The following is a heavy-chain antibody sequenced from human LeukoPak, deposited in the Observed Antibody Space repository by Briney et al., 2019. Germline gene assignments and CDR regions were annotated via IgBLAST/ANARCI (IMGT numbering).Heavy chain of an antibody. CDR1: GYTFTGYY. D-gene: IGHD5-12*01. CDR3: ARGRSAYSGYAV. V-gene: IGHV1-2*02. Sequence: ASVKVSCKASGYTFTGYYMHWVRQAPGQGLEWMGWINPNSGGTNYAQKLQGRVTMTTDTSTSTAYMELRSLRSDDTAVFYCARGRSAYSGYAVWGQGTLVTVSS. J-gene: IGHJ4*02. CDR2: INPNSGGT.